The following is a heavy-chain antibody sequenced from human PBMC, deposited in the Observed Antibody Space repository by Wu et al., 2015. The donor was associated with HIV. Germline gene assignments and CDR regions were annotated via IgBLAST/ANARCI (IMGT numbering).Heavy chain of an antibody. Sequence: QVQLEQSGIEVKKDGASVRVSCQTSGYTFNGYAVTWLRQAPGQGLEWMGWISIYSGRTVYAQKFQGRITMTTDTSTSTVYMDLESLTADDTAIYYCAREPEYEFDNSGYYFPYRFEYWGQGTLVTVSS. CDR2: ISIYSGRT. D-gene: IGHD3-22*01. J-gene: IGHJ4*02. V-gene: IGHV1-18*01. CDR3: AREPEYEFDNSGYYFPYRFEY. CDR1: GYTFNGYA.